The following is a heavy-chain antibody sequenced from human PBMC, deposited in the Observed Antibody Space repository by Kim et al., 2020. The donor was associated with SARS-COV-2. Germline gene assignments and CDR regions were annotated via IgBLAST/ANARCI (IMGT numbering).Heavy chain of an antibody. CDR1: GGSFSGYY. CDR2: INHSGST. V-gene: IGHV4-34*01. CDR3: ECASLVPSFYYYYYVMDV. J-gene: IGHJ6*01. D-gene: IGHD2-8*02. Sequence: SETLSLTCAVYGGSFSGYYWSWIRQPPGQGLEWFGAINHSGSTNYNLSLMSRVTISVDTSTNQFYLTLNSVSAADSAVYYCECASLVPSFYYYYYVMDV.